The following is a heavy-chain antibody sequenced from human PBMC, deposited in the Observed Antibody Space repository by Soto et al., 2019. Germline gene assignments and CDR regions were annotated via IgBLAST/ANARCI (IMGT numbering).Heavy chain of an antibody. V-gene: IGHV4-59*01. D-gene: IGHD6-13*01. CDR2: IYYSGST. CDR1: GGSISSYY. CDR3: ARGDGYPSGTYFDY. J-gene: IGHJ4*02. Sequence: QVQLQESGPGLVKPSETLSLTCTVSGGSISSYYWSWIRQPPGKGLEWIGYIYYSGSTNYNPSLTRRVTITADTSKNQCPVKLSSVTAADTAVYYCARGDGYPSGTYFDYWGQGTLVTVSS.